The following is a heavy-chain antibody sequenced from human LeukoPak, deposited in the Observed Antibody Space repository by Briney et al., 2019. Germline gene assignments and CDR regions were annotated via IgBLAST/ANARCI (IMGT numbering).Heavy chain of an antibody. CDR3: AREAPDSFDI. CDR2: ITAGGSTI. V-gene: IGHV3-48*03. CDR1: GFTFRTFE. Sequence: GGSLRLSCAASGFTFRTFEMNWVRQAPGKGLEWLAYITAGGSTIYYAESVKGRFTISRDNAKSSLYLQMNSLRAEDAALYYCAREAPDSFDIWGQGTMVTVSS. J-gene: IGHJ3*02.